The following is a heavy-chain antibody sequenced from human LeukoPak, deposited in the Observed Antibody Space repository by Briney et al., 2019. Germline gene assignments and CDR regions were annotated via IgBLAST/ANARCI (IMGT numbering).Heavy chain of an antibody. V-gene: IGHV3-23*01. CDR3: ARPTGSYGFDI. D-gene: IGHD4-17*01. CDR2: ISGSGDTT. CDR1: GFTFSSYA. J-gene: IGHJ3*02. Sequence: HPGGSLRLSCAASGFTFSSYAMSWVRQAPGKGLEWVSVISGSGDTTNYADSVKGRFTISRDNAKNSLYLQTNSLRVEDTALYYCARPTGSYGFDIWGQGAMVTVSS.